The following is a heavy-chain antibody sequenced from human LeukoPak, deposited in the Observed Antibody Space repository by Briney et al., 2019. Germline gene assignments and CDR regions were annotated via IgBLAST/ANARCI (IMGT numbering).Heavy chain of an antibody. CDR2: IYSTGST. CDR3: ARIFDS. J-gene: IGHJ4*02. CDR1: GGSISSYY. Sequence: SETLSLTCTVSGGSISSYYWSWIRQPAGKGLEWIGRIYSTGSTNYNPSLKSRVTMSVDTSKNQFSLRLRSVTAADTAVYYCARIFDSWGQGILVTVSS. V-gene: IGHV4-4*07.